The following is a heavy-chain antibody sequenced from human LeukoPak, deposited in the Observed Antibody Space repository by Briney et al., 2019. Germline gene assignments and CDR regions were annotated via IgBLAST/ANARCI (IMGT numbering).Heavy chain of an antibody. J-gene: IGHJ1*01. Sequence: GGSLRLSCAASGFTFSDYSMNWVRQAPGKGLEWISYISYSSSTIYYADSVESRSTISRDNAKNSLYLQMNSVRDEDTAVYYCARDRATVTTKYFQHWGQGTLVTVSS. CDR2: ISYSSSTI. V-gene: IGHV3-48*02. D-gene: IGHD4-17*01. CDR1: GFTFSDYS. CDR3: ARDRATVTTKYFQH.